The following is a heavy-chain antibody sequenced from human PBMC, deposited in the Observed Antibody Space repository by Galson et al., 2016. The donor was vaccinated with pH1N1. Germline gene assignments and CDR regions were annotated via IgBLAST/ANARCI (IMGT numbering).Heavy chain of an antibody. CDR1: GFTFDDYA. J-gene: IGHJ4*02. CDR3: ARNRWLDG. V-gene: IGHV3-9*01. CDR2: ISWNSGSI. D-gene: IGHD6-19*01. Sequence: SLRLSCAASGFTFDDYAMHWVRQAPGKGLEWVSGISWNSGSIGYADSVKGRFTISRDNAKNSLYLQMNSLRVEDTAVYYCARNRWLDGWGQGTLVTVSS.